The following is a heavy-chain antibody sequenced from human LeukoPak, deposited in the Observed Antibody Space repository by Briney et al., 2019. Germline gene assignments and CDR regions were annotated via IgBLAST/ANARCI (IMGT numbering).Heavy chain of an antibody. CDR1: GFTLNTYW. CDR3: TRDLRMDYYYVDYYYYGMDV. V-gene: IGHV3-74*03. CDR2: INSDGTSL. J-gene: IGHJ6*02. D-gene: IGHD3-10*02. Sequence: GGSLRLSCAASGFTLNTYWMNWVRQAPGKGLVWVSRINSDGTSLTYADSVKGRITVSRDNAKNTLYLQMNSLRAEDTAVYYCTRDLRMDYYYVDYYYYGMDVWGQGTTVTVSS.